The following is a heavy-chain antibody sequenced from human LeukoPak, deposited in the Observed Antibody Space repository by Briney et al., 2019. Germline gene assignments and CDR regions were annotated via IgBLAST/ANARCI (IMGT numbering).Heavy chain of an antibody. CDR1: GGSISSYY. CDR2: IYYSGST. CDR3: ARHLPGYSNTWPGP. V-gene: IGHV4-59*08. J-gene: IGHJ5*02. D-gene: IGHD4-11*01. Sequence: PSETLSLTCTVSGGSISSYYWSWIRQPPGKGLEWIAYIYYSGSTNYNPSLKSRVTISVDTSKNQFSLKLRSVAAADTAVYYCARHLPGYSNTWPGPWGQGTLVTVSS.